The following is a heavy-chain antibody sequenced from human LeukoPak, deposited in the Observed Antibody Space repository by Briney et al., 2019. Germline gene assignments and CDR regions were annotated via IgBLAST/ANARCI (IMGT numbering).Heavy chain of an antibody. CDR1: GDTLSELP. Sequence: ASVKVSCKVSGDTLSELPMHWVRQAPGKGREWMGGFYPEKSERIYAQNLRGRVTMTEETSTETAFLELSSLTSEDTAVYYCATGNSLGYCKGGRCFNYWGQGTQVIVSS. CDR2: FYPEKSER. CDR3: ATGNSLGYCKGGRCFNY. D-gene: IGHD2-15*01. J-gene: IGHJ4*02. V-gene: IGHV1-24*01.